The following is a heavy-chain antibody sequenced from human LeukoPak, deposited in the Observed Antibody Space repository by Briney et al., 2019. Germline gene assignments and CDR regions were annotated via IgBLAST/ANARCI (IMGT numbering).Heavy chain of an antibody. CDR2: ISYDGSNK. CDR1: GLTFSSHS. D-gene: IGHD6-13*01. CDR3: ARERGVSSSWYRGPRYFDY. V-gene: IGHV3-30*03. Sequence: GGSLRLSCAASGLTFSSHSMNWVRQAPGQGLEWVAVISYDGSNKYYADSVKGRFTISRDNSKNTLYLQMNSLRAEDTAVYYCARERGVSSSWYRGPRYFDYWGQGTLVTVSS. J-gene: IGHJ4*02.